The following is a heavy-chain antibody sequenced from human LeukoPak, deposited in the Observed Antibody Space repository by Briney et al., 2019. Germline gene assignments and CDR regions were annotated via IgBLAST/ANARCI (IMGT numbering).Heavy chain of an antibody. CDR2: IYSGGST. D-gene: IGHD6-13*01. CDR3: ARGYSSSWYLWYYYMDV. J-gene: IGHJ6*03. CDR1: GFTFDDYG. Sequence: PGGSLRLSCAASGFTFDDYGMSWVRQAPGKGLERVSVIYSGGSTYYADPVKGRFTISRDNSKNTLYLQMNSLRAEDTAVYYCARGYSSSWYLWYYYMDVWGKGTTVTISS. V-gene: IGHV3-66*01.